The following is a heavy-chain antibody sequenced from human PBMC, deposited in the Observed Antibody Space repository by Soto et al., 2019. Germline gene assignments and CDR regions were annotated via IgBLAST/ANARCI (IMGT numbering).Heavy chain of an antibody. D-gene: IGHD2-15*01. V-gene: IGHV1-8*01. Sequence: QVHLVQSGAEVKKPGASVKVSCKASGYTFSSYDINWVRQATGQGLEWMGWMNPNSGNTGYAQDFQGRVTMTKNTSISTAYMELSSLSAEDTAVYYCAKGLGYCSGGGCYGIDYWGQGTLVTVSS. CDR3: AKGLGYCSGGGCYGIDY. J-gene: IGHJ4*02. CDR1: GYTFSSYD. CDR2: MNPNSGNT.